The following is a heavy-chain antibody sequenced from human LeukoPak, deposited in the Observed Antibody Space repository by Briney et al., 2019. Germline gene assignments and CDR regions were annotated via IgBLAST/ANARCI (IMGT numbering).Heavy chain of an antibody. V-gene: IGHV1-69*04. D-gene: IGHD6-13*01. CDR1: GGTFSSYA. CDR3: ARTSIAEAGSAFDI. Sequence: SVKVSCKASGGTFSSYAISWVRQAPGQGLEWMGRIIPILGIANYAQKFQGRVTITADKSTSTAYMELSSLRSEDTAVYYCARTSIAEAGSAFDIWGQGTMVTVSS. J-gene: IGHJ3*02. CDR2: IIPILGIA.